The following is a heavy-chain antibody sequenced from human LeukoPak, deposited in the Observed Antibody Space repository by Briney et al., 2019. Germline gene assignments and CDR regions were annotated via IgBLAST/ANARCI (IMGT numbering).Heavy chain of an antibody. Sequence: EPGGSLRLSCAASGFTFSSYWMSWVRQAPGKGLEWVANIKQDGSEKYYVDSVKGRFTISRDNAKNSLYLQMNSLRAEDTAVYYCARDHSIVVVPAAMYYWGQGTLVTVSS. J-gene: IGHJ4*02. CDR1: GFTFSSYW. CDR3: ARDHSIVVVPAAMYY. V-gene: IGHV3-7*01. D-gene: IGHD2-2*01. CDR2: IKQDGSEK.